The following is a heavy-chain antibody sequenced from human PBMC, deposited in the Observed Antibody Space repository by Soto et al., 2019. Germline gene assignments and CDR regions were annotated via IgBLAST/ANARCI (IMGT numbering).Heavy chain of an antibody. CDR1: GGSFSGYY. CDR2: INHSGST. J-gene: IGHJ4*02. V-gene: IGHV4-34*01. D-gene: IGHD6-6*01. CDR3: AILRVAARPFHY. Sequence: PSETLSLTCAVYGGSFSGYYWSWIRQPPGKGLEWIGEINHSGSTNYNPSLKSRVTISVDTSKNQFSLKLSSVTAADTAVYYCAILRVAARPFHYWGQGILVTVSS.